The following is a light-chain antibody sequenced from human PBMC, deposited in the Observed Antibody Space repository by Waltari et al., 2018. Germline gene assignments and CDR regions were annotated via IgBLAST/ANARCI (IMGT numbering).Light chain of an antibody. CDR1: QSVSSSY. CDR3: QQYGRSPRT. J-gene: IGKJ1*01. Sequence: EIVLTQPPGTLSSSPGERATLSCRASQSVSSSYLAWYQQKPGQAPRLLIYGASSRATGITDRFSGSGSGTDFTLTISRLEPEDFAVYYCQQYGRSPRTFGQGTTVEIK. V-gene: IGKV3-20*01. CDR2: GAS.